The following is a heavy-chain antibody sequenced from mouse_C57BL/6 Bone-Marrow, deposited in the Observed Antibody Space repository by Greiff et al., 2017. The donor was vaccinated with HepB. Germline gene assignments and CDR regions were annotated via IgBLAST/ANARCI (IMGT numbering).Heavy chain of an antibody. J-gene: IGHJ4*01. CDR2: ISSGGSYT. CDR3: ARRAGNAMDD. Sequence: EVMLVESGGDLVKPGGSLKLSCAASGFTFSSYGMSWVRQTPDKRLEWVATISSGGSYTYYPDSVKGRFTISRDNAKNTLYLQMSSLKSEDTAMYYCARRAGNAMDDWGQGTSVTVSS. V-gene: IGHV5-6*02. CDR1: GFTFSSYG. D-gene: IGHD6-1*01.